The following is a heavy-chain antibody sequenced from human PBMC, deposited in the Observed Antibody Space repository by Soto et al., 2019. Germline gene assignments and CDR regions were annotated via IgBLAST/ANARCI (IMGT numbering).Heavy chain of an antibody. CDR3: AKDIEEEPLGGILRNYYYYGMDV. J-gene: IGHJ6*02. CDR2: ISWDGGST. CDR1: GFTFDDYA. Sequence: EVQLVESGGVVVQPGGSLRLSCAASGFTFDDYAMHWVRQAPGKGLEWVSLISWDGGSTYYADSVKGRFTISRDNSKNSLYLQMNSLRAEDTALYYCAKDIEEEPLGGILRNYYYYGMDVWGQGTTVTVSS. V-gene: IGHV3-43D*04. D-gene: IGHD3-16*01.